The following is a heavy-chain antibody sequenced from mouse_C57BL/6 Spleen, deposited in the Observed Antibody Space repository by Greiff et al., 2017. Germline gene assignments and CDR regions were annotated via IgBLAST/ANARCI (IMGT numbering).Heavy chain of an antibody. J-gene: IGHJ3*01. CDR2: ISGGGGNT. D-gene: IGHD2-3*01. V-gene: IGHV5-9*01. CDR1: GFTFSSYT. CDR3: ARHDGYYWFAY. Sequence: EVMLVESGGGLVKPGGSLKLSCAASGFTFSSYTMSWVRQTPEKRLEWVATISGGGGNTYYPDSVKGRFTISRDNAKNTLYLQLSSLRSEDTALYYCARHDGYYWFAYWGQGTLVTVSA.